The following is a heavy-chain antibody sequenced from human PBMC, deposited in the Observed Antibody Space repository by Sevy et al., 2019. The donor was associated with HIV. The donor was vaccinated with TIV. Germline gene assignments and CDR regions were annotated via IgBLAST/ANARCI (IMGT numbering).Heavy chain of an antibody. CDR3: ARHPGIAAAGPFDP. CDR2: INHRGST. Sequence: SETLSLTCAVYGGSFSGYYWSWIRQPPGKGLEWIGEINHRGSTNYNPSLKSRVTISVDTSKNQFSLKLRSVTAADTAVYYCARHPGIAAAGPFDPWGQGTLVTVSS. J-gene: IGHJ5*02. CDR1: GGSFSGYY. D-gene: IGHD6-13*01. V-gene: IGHV4-34*01.